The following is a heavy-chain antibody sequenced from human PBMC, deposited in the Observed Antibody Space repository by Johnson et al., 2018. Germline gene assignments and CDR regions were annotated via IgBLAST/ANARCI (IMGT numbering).Heavy chain of an antibody. J-gene: IGHJ3*02. CDR3: AKDFISANGIFDPFEI. Sequence: EVQLVESGGGLVQPGGSLRLSCVASGFPLNYYTMGWVRQSPGKGLELVASVDAGLAETYYADSVRGRFIISRADSKNTLSPQMKSLRPEDKAIDYCAKDFISANGIFDPFEIRGQGTMVTISS. CDR2: VDAGLAET. CDR1: GFPLNYYT. V-gene: IGHV3-23*04. D-gene: IGHD2/OR15-2a*01.